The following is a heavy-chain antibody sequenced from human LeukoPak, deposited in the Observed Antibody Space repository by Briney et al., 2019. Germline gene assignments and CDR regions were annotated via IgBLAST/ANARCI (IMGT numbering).Heavy chain of an antibody. D-gene: IGHD6-13*01. V-gene: IGHV3-64*02. J-gene: IGHJ4*02. Sequence: GGSLRLSCSASGFIFSNTYMHWARQAPGKGLEYISSISGNGGDTHYADSVKGRFTISRDNAKKSVYLQMDSLRVEDTAVYYCARDQIGSWWGQGTLVIVSS. CDR1: GFIFSNTY. CDR3: ARDQIGSW. CDR2: ISGNGGDT.